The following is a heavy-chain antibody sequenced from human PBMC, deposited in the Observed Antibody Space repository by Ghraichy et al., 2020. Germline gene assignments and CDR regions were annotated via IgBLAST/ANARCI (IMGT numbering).Heavy chain of an antibody. Sequence: ASVKVSCKASGYTFTSYGISWVRQAPGQGLEWMGWISAYNGNTNYAQKLQGRVTMTTDTSTSTAYMELRSLRSDDTAVYYCARAPPLYDSSGYYYVDDAFDIWGQGTMVTVSS. CDR1: GYTFTSYG. V-gene: IGHV1-18*01. J-gene: IGHJ3*02. CDR3: ARAPPLYDSSGYYYVDDAFDI. D-gene: IGHD3-22*01. CDR2: ISAYNGNT.